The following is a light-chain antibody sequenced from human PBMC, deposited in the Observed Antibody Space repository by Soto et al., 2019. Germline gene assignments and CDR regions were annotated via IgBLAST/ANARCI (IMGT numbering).Light chain of an antibody. J-gene: IGKJ4*01. CDR2: WAS. CDR1: ERVFHSCNNVNY. V-gene: IGKV4-1*01. Sequence: DVVLTPSPDSLAVSLGERATIDCKSSERVFHSCNNVNYLSWYQQKPRQPPKLLMYWASTREAGVPDRFSGGGAGTDFTLTISSLQAEDVAVYYCQQYYSTPQLTFGGGTKVDIK. CDR3: QQYYSTPQLT.